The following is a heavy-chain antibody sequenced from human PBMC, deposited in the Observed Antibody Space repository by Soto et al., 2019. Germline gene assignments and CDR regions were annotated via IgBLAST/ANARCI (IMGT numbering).Heavy chain of an antibody. D-gene: IGHD3-3*01. CDR3: AIILDSPGTYYFDY. J-gene: IGHJ4*02. V-gene: IGHV4-30-4*01. CDR2: IYYSGST. Sequence: TLSLTFTVSGGSISTAEYYWSWIRQPPGKALEWIGYIYYSGSTYYNPSLKSRLTMSVDTSKNQFSLKLTSVTAADTAVYYCAIILDSPGTYYFDYWGQGTLVTVSS. CDR1: GGSISTAEYY.